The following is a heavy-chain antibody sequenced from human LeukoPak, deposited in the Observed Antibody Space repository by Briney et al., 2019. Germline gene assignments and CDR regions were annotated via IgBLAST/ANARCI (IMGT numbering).Heavy chain of an antibody. Sequence: GGSLRLSCSASGFTFSSYGMHWVRQAPGKGLEWVAFIRHDGSNKYYADSVKGRFTISRDNAKNSLYLQMNSLRAEDTAVYYCARDIDYPFYYYYMDVWGKGTSVTVSS. CDR3: ARDIDYPFYYYYMDV. J-gene: IGHJ6*03. D-gene: IGHD4-11*01. V-gene: IGHV3-30*02. CDR2: IRHDGSNK. CDR1: GFTFSSYG.